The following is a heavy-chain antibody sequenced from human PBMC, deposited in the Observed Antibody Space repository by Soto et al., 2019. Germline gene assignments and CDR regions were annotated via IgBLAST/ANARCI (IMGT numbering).Heavy chain of an antibody. V-gene: IGHV4-59*01. Sequence: SETLSLTCTVSGGSISSYYWSWIRQPPGKGLEWIGYIYYSGSTNYNPSLKSRVTISVATSTNQFSLKLSSVTAADTAVYYCARDRRYSGYDYGMDVWGQGPSVT. CDR2: IYYSGST. CDR3: ARDRRYSGYDYGMDV. J-gene: IGHJ6*02. CDR1: GGSISSYY. D-gene: IGHD5-12*01.